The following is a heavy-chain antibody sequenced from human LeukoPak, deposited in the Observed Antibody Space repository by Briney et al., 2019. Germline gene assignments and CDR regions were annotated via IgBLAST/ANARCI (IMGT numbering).Heavy chain of an antibody. J-gene: IGHJ4*02. CDR3: ARHGGLRFLEWLLHPHYFDY. V-gene: IGHV4-4*02. CDR2: IYHTGST. D-gene: IGHD3-3*01. Sequence: PSGTLSLTCDVPGDSIGAINWWNWVRQPPGKGLEWIGEIYHTGSTNYSPSLKSRVTISVDKSKNQFSLRLSSVTAADTAVYYCARHGGLRFLEWLLHPHYFDYWGQGTLVTVSS. CDR1: GDSIGAINW.